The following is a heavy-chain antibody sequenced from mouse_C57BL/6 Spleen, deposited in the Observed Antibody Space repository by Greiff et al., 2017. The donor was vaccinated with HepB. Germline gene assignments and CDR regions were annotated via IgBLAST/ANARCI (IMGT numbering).Heavy chain of an antibody. J-gene: IGHJ2*01. CDR2: ISYDGSN. D-gene: IGHD2-4*01. Sequence: EVQLQQSGPGLVKPSQSLSLTCSVTGYSITSGYYWNWIRQFPGNKLEWMGYISYDGSNNYNPSLKNRISITRDTSKNQFFLKLNSVTTEDTATYYCASAIPHYDYDDPFDYWGQGTTLTVSS. CDR1: GYSITSGYY. CDR3: ASAIPHYDYDDPFDY. V-gene: IGHV3-6*01.